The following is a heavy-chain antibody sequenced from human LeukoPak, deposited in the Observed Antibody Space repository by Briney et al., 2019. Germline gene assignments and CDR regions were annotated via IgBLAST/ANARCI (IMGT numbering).Heavy chain of an antibody. D-gene: IGHD3-3*01. J-gene: IGHJ4*02. CDR2: INHSGST. Sequence: PSETLSLTCAVYGGSFSGYYWSWIRQPPGKGLEWIGEINHSGSTNYNPSLKSRVTISVDTSKNQLSLKLSSVTAADTAVYYCARGDFWSGYLDYWGQGTLVTVSS. V-gene: IGHV4-34*01. CDR1: GGSFSGYY. CDR3: ARGDFWSGYLDY.